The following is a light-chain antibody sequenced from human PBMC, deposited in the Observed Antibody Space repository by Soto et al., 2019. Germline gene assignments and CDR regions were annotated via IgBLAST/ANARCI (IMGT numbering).Light chain of an antibody. Sequence: QSVLTQPASVSGSPGQSITISCTGTSSDVGAYNYVSWFQQHPGKAPKLMIYDVSNRPSGVSNPFSGSKSGNTASLTISGLQTEDEADYYCSSYTSSNTLVFGGGTKLTVL. CDR1: SSDVGAYNY. V-gene: IGLV2-14*03. CDR2: DVS. J-gene: IGLJ2*01. CDR3: SSYTSSNTLV.